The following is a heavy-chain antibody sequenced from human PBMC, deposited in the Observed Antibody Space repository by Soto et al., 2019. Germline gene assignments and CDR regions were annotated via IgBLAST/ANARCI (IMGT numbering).Heavy chain of an antibody. V-gene: IGHV5-51*01. CDR3: ARREREQQLVRLGWFDP. CDR2: IYPGDSDT. J-gene: IGHJ5*02. D-gene: IGHD6-13*01. Sequence: EVQLVQSGAEVKKPGESLKISCKGSGYSFTSYWIGWVRQMPGKGLEWMGIIYPGDSDTRYSPSFQGQVTISADKSISPAYLQWSSLKASDTAMYYCARREREQQLVRLGWFDPWGQGTLVTVSS. CDR1: GYSFTSYW.